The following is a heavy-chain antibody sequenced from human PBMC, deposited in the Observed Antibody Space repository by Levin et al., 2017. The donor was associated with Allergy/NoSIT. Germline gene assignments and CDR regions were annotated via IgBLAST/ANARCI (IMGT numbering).Heavy chain of an antibody. CDR3: ARGMGYSYGTYFFDY. CDR1: GDSVSSNSAA. V-gene: IGHV6-1*01. CDR2: TYYRSKWYN. J-gene: IGHJ4*02. Sequence: PSQTLSLTCVISGDSVSSNSAAWNWIRQSPSRGLEWLGRTYYRSKWYNEYAVSVKSRITINPDTSKNQFSLQLNSVTPEDTAVYYCARGMGYSYGTYFFDYWGQGTLVTVSS. D-gene: IGHD5-18*01.